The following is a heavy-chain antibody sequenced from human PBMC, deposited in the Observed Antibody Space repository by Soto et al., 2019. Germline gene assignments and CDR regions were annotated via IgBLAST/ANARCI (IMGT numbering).Heavy chain of an antibody. Sequence: PGGSLRLSCAASGFIFSDYYMSWVRQTPGKGLEWVSYISTRSTYTNYADSVKGRFTISRDNTKNSLYLQMDSLRVEDTAVYYCARDPYYYDSSGYYERASKGAFDIWGQGTMVTVSS. D-gene: IGHD3-22*01. CDR1: GFIFSDYY. J-gene: IGHJ3*02. CDR2: ISTRSTYT. CDR3: ARDPYYYDSSGYYERASKGAFDI. V-gene: IGHV3-11*06.